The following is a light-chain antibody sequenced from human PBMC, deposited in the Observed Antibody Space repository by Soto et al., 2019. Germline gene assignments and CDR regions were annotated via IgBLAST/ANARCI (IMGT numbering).Light chain of an antibody. Sequence: IVLTQSPGILSLSPGERAILSCRASQSVTNNYLAWYQQRPGQAPRLLIYAASSRATGIPDRFSGSGSGTDFTLTISRLEPEDFAVYYCQQYGTSPRTFGQGTKVDIK. V-gene: IGKV3-20*01. CDR2: AAS. CDR1: QSVTNNY. J-gene: IGKJ1*01. CDR3: QQYGTSPRT.